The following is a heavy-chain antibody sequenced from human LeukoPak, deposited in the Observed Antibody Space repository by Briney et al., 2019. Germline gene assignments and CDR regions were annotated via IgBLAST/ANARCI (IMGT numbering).Heavy chain of an antibody. CDR3: ATDLSSGWRRLFDY. Sequence: GASVKVSCKVSGYTLTELSMHWVRQAPGKGLGWMGGFDPEDGETIYAQKFQGRVTMTEDTSTDTAYMELSSLRSEDTAVYYCATDLSSGWRRLFDYWGQGTLVTVSS. J-gene: IGHJ4*02. CDR1: GYTLTELS. D-gene: IGHD6-19*01. V-gene: IGHV1-24*01. CDR2: FDPEDGET.